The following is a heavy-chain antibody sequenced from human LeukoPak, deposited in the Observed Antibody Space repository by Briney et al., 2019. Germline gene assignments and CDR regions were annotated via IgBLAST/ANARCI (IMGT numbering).Heavy chain of an antibody. CDR2: IKQDGSEK. V-gene: IGHV3-7*01. Sequence: PGGSLRLSCAASGFTSSSYWMSWVRQAPGKGLEWVANIKQDGSEKNYVDSVKGRFTISRDNAKNSLYLQMNSLRAEDTAVYYCARDSPLGNCWGQGTLVTVSS. D-gene: IGHD3-10*01. J-gene: IGHJ4*02. CDR1: GFTSSSYW. CDR3: ARDSPLGNC.